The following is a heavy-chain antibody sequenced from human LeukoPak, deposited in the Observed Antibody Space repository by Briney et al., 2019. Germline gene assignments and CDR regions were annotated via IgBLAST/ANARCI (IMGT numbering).Heavy chain of an antibody. D-gene: IGHD5-12*01. Sequence: GGSLRLSCAASGFTFSSYSMNWVRQAPGKGLEWVSSISSSRSYIYYADSVKGRFTISRDNAKNSLYLQMNSLRAEDTAVYYCARGGSMVATSDFDYWGQGALVTVSS. CDR2: ISSSRSYI. J-gene: IGHJ4*02. V-gene: IGHV3-21*01. CDR1: GFTFSSYS. CDR3: ARGGSMVATSDFDY.